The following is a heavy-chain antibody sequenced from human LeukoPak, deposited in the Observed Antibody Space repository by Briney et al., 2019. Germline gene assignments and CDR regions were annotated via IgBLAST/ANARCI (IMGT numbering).Heavy chain of an antibody. CDR3: ARDNDYTNYY. D-gene: IGHD4-11*01. Sequence: PGGSLRLSCAASGFTFSAYTMNWVRQAQGKGLEWVSSISISSNYIYYADSVKGRFTISRDNDKNSLYLQMNSVRAEDTAIYYCARDNDYTNYYWGQGTLVTVSS. CDR2: ISISSNYI. V-gene: IGHV3-21*06. CDR1: GFTFSAYT. J-gene: IGHJ4*02.